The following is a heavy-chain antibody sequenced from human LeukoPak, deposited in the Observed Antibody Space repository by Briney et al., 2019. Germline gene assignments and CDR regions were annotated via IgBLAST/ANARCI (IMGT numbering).Heavy chain of an antibody. CDR1: GGSISSSSYY. J-gene: IGHJ4*02. CDR2: IYYSGST. D-gene: IGHD5-18*01. CDR3: ARTRRGYSYGQPFDY. V-gene: IGHV4-39*07. Sequence: KPSETLSLTCTVSGGSISSSSYYWGWIRQPPGKGLEWIGSIYYSGSTYYNPSLKSRVTISVDTSKNQFSLKLSSVTAADTAVYYCARTRRGYSYGQPFDYWGQGTLVTVSS.